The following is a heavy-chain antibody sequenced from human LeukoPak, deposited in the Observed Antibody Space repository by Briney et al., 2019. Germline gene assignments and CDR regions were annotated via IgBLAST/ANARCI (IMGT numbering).Heavy chain of an antibody. D-gene: IGHD6-19*01. V-gene: IGHV1-69*02. Sequence: GASVNVSCKASGGTLRRHTITWVRQAPGQGLEWMGRIIPMMGIANHAQKFQGRVTITADTSTDTAYMDLISLRSEDTAVYYCASRSHKTIVGADTREVGDYWGQGTLVTVSS. CDR1: GGTLRRHT. CDR3: ASRSHKTIVGADTREVGDY. CDR2: IIPMMGIA. J-gene: IGHJ4*02.